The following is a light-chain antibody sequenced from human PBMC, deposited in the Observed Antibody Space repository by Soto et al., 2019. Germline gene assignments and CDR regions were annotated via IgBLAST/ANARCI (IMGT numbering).Light chain of an antibody. J-gene: IGLJ7*01. CDR2: RND. V-gene: IGLV1-47*01. Sequence: QSVLTQPPSASETPGQRVTISCSGSSSNIGSNYVYWYQQIPGTAPKLLIYRNDQRPSGVPDRLSGSKSGTSASLAISGLRSEDEADYYCAAWDDTLSGPVFGGGTQLTVL. CDR3: AAWDDTLSGPV. CDR1: SSNIGSNY.